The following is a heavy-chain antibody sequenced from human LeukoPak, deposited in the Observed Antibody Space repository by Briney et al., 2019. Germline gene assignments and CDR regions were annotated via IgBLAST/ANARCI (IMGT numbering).Heavy chain of an antibody. J-gene: IGHJ4*02. CDR1: TYXXTXYG. CDR3: ARVLGSPYYYDSSAYLDY. D-gene: IGHD3-22*01. Sequence: KVSCXXXTYXXTXYGISWVRQAPGQGLEWMGWISAYNGNTNYAQKLQGRVTMTTDTSTSTAYMELRSLRSDDTAVYYCARVLGSPYYYDSSAYLDYWGQGTLVTVSS. V-gene: IGHV1-18*01. CDR2: ISAYNGNT.